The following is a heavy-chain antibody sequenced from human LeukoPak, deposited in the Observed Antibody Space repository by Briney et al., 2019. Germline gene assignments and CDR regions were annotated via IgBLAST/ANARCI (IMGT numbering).Heavy chain of an antibody. D-gene: IGHD2-2*01. V-gene: IGHV3-9*01. CDR1: GFTFDDYA. J-gene: IGHJ5*02. CDR3: AREKYCSRSSCYALFDP. CDR2: TSWNSGSI. Sequence: GRSLRLSCAASGFTFDDYAMHWVRQAPGKGLEWVSGTSWNSGSIGYADSVKGRFTISRDNAKNSLYLQMNSLRAEDTAVYYCAREKYCSRSSCYALFDPWGQGTLVTVSS.